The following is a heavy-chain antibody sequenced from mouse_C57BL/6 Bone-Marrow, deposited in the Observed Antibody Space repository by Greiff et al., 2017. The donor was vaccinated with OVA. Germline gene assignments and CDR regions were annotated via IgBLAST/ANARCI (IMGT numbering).Heavy chain of an antibody. CDR1: GYTFTTYP. CDR2: FHPYNDDT. V-gene: IGHV1-47*01. Sequence: QVHVKQSGAELVKPGASVKMSCKASGYTFTTYPIEWMKQNHGKSLEWIGNFHPYNDDTKYNEKFKGKATLTVEKSSSTVYLELSRLTSDDSAVYYCARRNYGSSSWYFDVWGTGTTVTVSS. J-gene: IGHJ1*03. CDR3: ARRNYGSSSWYFDV. D-gene: IGHD1-1*01.